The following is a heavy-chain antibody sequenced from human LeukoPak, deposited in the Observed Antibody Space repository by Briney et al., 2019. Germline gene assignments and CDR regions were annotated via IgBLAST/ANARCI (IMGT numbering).Heavy chain of an antibody. Sequence: ASVTVSFKVSGYTLTELSMHWVRQAPGKGLEWMGGFDPEGGETIYAQKFQGRVTMTEDTSTDTAYMELSSLRSEDTAVYYCATEKYYGSGSYPSWGQGTLVTVSS. CDR1: GYTLTELS. D-gene: IGHD3-10*01. CDR3: ATEKYYGSGSYPS. CDR2: FDPEGGET. J-gene: IGHJ5*02. V-gene: IGHV1-24*01.